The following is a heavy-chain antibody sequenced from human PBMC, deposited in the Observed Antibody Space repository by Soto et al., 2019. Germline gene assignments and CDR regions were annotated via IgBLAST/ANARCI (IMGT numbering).Heavy chain of an antibody. CDR2: IKQYGSEK. D-gene: IGHD3-3*01. CDR1: GFTFSGYW. Sequence: EVQLVESGGGWVQPGGSLRLSCAVSGFTFSGYWMSWVRQAPGKGLEWEANIKQYGSEKYYVDSVKGRFTISRDNAKNSLYLQMNSLRAEDTAVYYCARGGSITIFGMIPEFDYWGQGALVTVSS. CDR3: ARGGSITIFGMIPEFDY. V-gene: IGHV3-7*04. J-gene: IGHJ4*02.